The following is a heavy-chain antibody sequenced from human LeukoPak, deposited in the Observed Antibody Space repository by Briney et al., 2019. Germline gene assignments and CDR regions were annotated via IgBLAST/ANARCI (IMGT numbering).Heavy chain of an antibody. Sequence: PSETLSLTCTVSGGSISSYYWSWIRQPPVKVLEWIGYIYYSGSTNYNPSLKSRVTISVDTSKNQFSLKLSSVTAADTAVYYCAREAQHSRNFDYWGQGTLVTVSS. D-gene: IGHD6-13*01. J-gene: IGHJ4*02. CDR3: AREAQHSRNFDY. CDR1: GGSISSYY. CDR2: IYYSGST. V-gene: IGHV4-59*01.